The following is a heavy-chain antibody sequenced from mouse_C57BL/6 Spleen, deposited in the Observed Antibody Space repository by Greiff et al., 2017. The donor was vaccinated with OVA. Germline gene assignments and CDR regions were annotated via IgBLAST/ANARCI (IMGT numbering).Heavy chain of an antibody. CDR2: IDPSDSYT. CDR3: ARGLRPDY. CDR1: GYTFTSYW. Sequence: VQLQQSGAELVRPGTSVKLSCKASGYTFTSYWMHWVKQRPGQGLEWIGVIDPSDSYTNYNQKFKGKATLTVDTSSSTAYMQLSSLTSEDSAVYYCARGLRPDYWGQGTTLTVSS. V-gene: IGHV1-59*01. D-gene: IGHD3-2*02. J-gene: IGHJ2*01.